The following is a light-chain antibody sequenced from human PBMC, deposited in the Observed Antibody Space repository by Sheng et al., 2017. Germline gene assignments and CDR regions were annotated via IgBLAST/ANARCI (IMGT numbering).Light chain of an antibody. Sequence: EIVLTQSPGTLSLSPGERATLSCRASQSVSSSYLTWYQQKPGQAPTLLIYGASSRATGIPDRFSGSGSETDFTLTINRLEPEDFAVYYCQQYGYPPMTFGRGTKVEIK. CDR3: QQYGYPPMT. J-gene: IGKJ1*01. CDR2: GAS. CDR1: QSVSSSY. V-gene: IGKV3-20*01.